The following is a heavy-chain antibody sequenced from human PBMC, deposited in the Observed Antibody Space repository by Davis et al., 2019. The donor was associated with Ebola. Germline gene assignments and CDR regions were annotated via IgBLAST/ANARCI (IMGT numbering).Heavy chain of an antibody. CDR1: GFTFSSNW. CDR2: IKSKTAGGTI. V-gene: IGHV3-15*01. CDR3: SADPRKPLIGFVY. Sequence: PGGSLRLSCAASGFTFSSNWMSWVRQAPGKGLEWVGRIKSKTAGGTIDYAAPVKGRFTISRDDSENTLFLQMNSLNTEDTAFYYCSADPRKPLIGFVYWGQGSLVTVSS. J-gene: IGHJ4*02. D-gene: IGHD2-8*01.